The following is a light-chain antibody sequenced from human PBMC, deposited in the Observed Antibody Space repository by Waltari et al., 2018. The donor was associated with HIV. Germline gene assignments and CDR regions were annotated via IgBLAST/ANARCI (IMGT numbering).Light chain of an antibody. Sequence: QLALTQSPSASASLGASVKLTCTLSSGHSNYSIPWHQQQPEKGPRFLMKLNSDGSHSKGDGIPDRFSGSSSGAERYLTISSLQSEDEADYYCCSYAGTYTFVVFGGGTKLTVL. CDR3: CSYAGTYTFVV. V-gene: IGLV4-69*01. J-gene: IGLJ2*01. CDR1: SGHSNYS. CDR2: LNSDGSH.